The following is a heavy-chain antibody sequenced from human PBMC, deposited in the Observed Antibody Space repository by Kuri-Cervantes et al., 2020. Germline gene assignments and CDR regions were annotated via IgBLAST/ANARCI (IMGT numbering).Heavy chain of an antibody. J-gene: IGHJ6*02. CDR2: ISYDGSNK. Sequence: GGSLRLSCAASGFTFSSYGMHWFRQAPGKGLEWVAVISYDGSNKYYADSMKGRFTISRDNSKNTLYLQMNSLRAEDTAVYYCAKDLQRIVVVPAAMPNYYYYGMDVWGPGTTVTVSS. CDR3: AKDLQRIVVVPAAMPNYYYYGMDV. V-gene: IGHV3-30*18. CDR1: GFTFSSYG. D-gene: IGHD2-2*01.